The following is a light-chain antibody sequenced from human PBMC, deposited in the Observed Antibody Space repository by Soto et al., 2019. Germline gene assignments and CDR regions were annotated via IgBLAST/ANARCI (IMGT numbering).Light chain of an antibody. CDR3: QQLNSYPRIT. Sequence: DIQLTQSPSFLSASVGARVTITCRASQGINNYLAWYQQKPGKAPKLLIYAASTLQSGVPSRFSGSGSGTEFTLTISSLQPEDFATYYCQQLNSYPRITFGQGTRLEIK. J-gene: IGKJ5*01. V-gene: IGKV1-9*01. CDR2: AAS. CDR1: QGINNY.